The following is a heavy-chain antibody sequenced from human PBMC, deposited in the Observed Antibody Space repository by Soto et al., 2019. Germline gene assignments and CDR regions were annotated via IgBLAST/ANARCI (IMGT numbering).Heavy chain of an antibody. Sequence: SETLSLTCTVSGGSISSSSYYWGWIRQPPGKGLEWIGSIYYSGSTYYNPSLKSRVTISVDTSKNQFSLKLSSVTAADTAVYYCARHDARLPYYYYYMDVWGKGTTVTVSS. D-gene: IGHD6-25*01. CDR3: ARHDARLPYYYYYMDV. V-gene: IGHV4-39*01. CDR1: GGSISSSSYY. J-gene: IGHJ6*03. CDR2: IYYSGST.